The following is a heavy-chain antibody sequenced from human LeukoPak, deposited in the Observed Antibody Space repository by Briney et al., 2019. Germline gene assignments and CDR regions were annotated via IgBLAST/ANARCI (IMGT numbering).Heavy chain of an antibody. CDR1: GFTFSSYE. D-gene: IGHD3-16*02. CDR3: ARRLSYYGMDV. J-gene: IGHJ6*02. CDR2: ISFSGDTI. V-gene: IGHV3-48*03. Sequence: GGSLRLSCAASGFTFSSYEMIWVRQAPGKGLEWILKISFSGDTIHSADSVKGRFTTSRDNAKNSLYLQMSGLRAEDTAVYYCARRLSYYGMDVWGQGTTVIVSS.